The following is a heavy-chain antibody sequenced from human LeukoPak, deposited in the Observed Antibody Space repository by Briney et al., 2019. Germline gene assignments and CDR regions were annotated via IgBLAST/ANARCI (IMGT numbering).Heavy chain of an antibody. Sequence: PSETLSLTCTVSGGSISSYYWSWIRQPPGKGLEWIGYISYSGSTNYNPSLKSRVTISVDTSKNHFSLKLTSVTAAGTAVYYCARHRRITFGGVIGYFDYWGQGTLVTVSS. D-gene: IGHD3-16*02. CDR2: ISYSGST. CDR1: GGSISSYY. J-gene: IGHJ4*02. CDR3: ARHRRITFGGVIGYFDY. V-gene: IGHV4-59*08.